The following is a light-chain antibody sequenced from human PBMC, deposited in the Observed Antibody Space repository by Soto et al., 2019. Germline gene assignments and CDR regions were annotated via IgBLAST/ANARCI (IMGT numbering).Light chain of an antibody. V-gene: IGLV2-14*03. CDR3: CSYASSGTPYV. Sequence: ALTQPASVSGSPGRSITISCTGTSSDVGAYDFVSWFQQHPGKAPKLMMYDVTNRASGVSNRFSGSKSGNTASLTISGLQAEDEADYYCCSYASSGTPYVFGTGTKLTVL. CDR2: DVT. CDR1: SSDVGAYDF. J-gene: IGLJ1*01.